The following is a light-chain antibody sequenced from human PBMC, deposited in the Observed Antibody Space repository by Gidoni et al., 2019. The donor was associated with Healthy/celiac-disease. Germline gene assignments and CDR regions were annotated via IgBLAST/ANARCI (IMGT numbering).Light chain of an antibody. J-gene: IGKJ1*01. CDR3: QQRT. V-gene: IGKV3-11*01. Sequence: PGERATLSCRASQSVSSYLAWYQQKPGQAPRLLIYDASNRATGIPARFSGSGSGTDFTLTIRSLEPEDFAVYYCQQRTFGQGTKVEIK. CDR1: QSVSSY. CDR2: DAS.